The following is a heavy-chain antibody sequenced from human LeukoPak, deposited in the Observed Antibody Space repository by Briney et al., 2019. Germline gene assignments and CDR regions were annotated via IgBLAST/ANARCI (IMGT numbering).Heavy chain of an antibody. J-gene: IGHJ4*02. D-gene: IGHD2-2*02. CDR2: ISWNSGSI. CDR3: ASGIVVVPAAINY. CDR1: GFTFDDYA. Sequence: GRSLRLFCAASGFTFDDYAMHWVRQAPGKGLEWVSGISWNSGSIGYADSVKGRFTISRDNAKNSLYLQMNSLRAEDTALYYCASGIVVVPAAINYWGQGTLVTVSS. V-gene: IGHV3-9*01.